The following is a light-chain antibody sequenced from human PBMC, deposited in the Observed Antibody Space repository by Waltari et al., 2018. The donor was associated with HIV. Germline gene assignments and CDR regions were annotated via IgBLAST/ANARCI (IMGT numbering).Light chain of an antibody. CDR3: SAWDDNVNAL. J-gene: IGLJ2*01. V-gene: IGLV1-44*01. Sequence: QSVLTQPPSASGTPGQRVTISCSGTRSNIGSNVVNWYQQLPGTAPKLLIYKNNQRPSGVPDRFSGSKSGTSASLVISGLQSDDEGDYYCSAWDDNVNALFGGGTKLTVL. CDR1: RSNIGSNV. CDR2: KNN.